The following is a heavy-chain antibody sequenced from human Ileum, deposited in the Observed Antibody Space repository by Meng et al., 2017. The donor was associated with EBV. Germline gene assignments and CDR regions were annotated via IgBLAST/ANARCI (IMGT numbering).Heavy chain of an antibody. CDR3: ARGSYYFDS. Sequence: QGQLKQAGPGLLKPSQTLSLTRAISGDSVSSISGAWNWIRQSPSRGLEWLGRTYYRSKWNTDYAVSVSSRITISPDTSKNQFSLQLNSVTPEDTAVYYCARGSYYFDSWGQGTLVTVSS. J-gene: IGHJ4*02. D-gene: IGHD1-26*01. V-gene: IGHV6-1*01. CDR2: TYYRSKWNT. CDR1: GDSVSSISGA.